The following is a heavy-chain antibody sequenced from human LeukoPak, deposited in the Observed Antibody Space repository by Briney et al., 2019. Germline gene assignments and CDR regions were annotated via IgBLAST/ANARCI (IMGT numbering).Heavy chain of an antibody. CDR1: GGSISSSSYS. V-gene: IGHV4-39*01. D-gene: IGHD2-15*01. Sequence: SETLSLTCTVSGGSISSSSYSWGWIRQPPGKGLEWIGSLYYSGSTYYNPSLKSRITISVDTSKNQFSLKLSSVTAADTAVYYCARPLVSAAYWYFDLWGRGTLVTVSS. J-gene: IGHJ2*01. CDR3: ARPLVSAAYWYFDL. CDR2: LYYSGST.